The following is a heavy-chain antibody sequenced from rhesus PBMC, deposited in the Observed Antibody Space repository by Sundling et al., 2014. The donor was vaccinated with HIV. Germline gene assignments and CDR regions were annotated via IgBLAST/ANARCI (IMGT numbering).Heavy chain of an antibody. CDR3: ARDQAGLDY. J-gene: IGHJ4*01. Sequence: QVQLQESGPGLVKPSETLSLTCDVSGDSISDNYYWNWIRQPPGKGLEWIGNVYGSSGVTYYNPSLKSRVTIETDTSKKQFSLKLSSVTAADTAVYYCARDQAGLDYWGRGVLVTVSS. CDR2: VYGSSGVT. CDR1: GDSISDNYY. V-gene: IGHV4S9*01.